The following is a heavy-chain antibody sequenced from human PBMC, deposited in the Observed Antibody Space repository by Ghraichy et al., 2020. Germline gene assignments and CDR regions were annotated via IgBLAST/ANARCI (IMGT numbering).Heavy chain of an antibody. D-gene: IGHD3-9*01. CDR2: INPNSGGT. CDR1: GYTFTGYY. CDR3: ARGALLRYFDWLPPGY. J-gene: IGHJ4*02. Sequence: ASVKVSCKASGYTFTGYYMHWVRQAPGQGLEWMGRINPNSGGTNYAQKFQGRVTMTRDTSISTAYMELSRLRSDDTAVYYCARGALLRYFDWLPPGYWGQGTLVTVSS. V-gene: IGHV1-2*06.